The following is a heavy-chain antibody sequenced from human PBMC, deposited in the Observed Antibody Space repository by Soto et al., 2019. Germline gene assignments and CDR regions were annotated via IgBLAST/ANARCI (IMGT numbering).Heavy chain of an antibody. J-gene: IGHJ4*02. CDR2: ISSSSSYT. D-gene: IGHD6-19*01. V-gene: IGHV3-11*06. CDR3: ARGGIAVAGIGTRRGRYFDY. Sequence: GGSLRLSCAASGFTFSDYYMSWIRQAPGKGLEWVSYISSSSSYTNYADSVKGRFTISRDNAKNSLYLQMNSLRAEDTAVYYCARGGIAVAGIGTRRGRYFDYWGQGTLVTVSS. CDR1: GFTFSDYY.